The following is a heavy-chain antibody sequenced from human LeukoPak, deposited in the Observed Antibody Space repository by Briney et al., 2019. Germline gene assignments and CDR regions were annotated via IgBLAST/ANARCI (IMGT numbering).Heavy chain of an antibody. CDR2: IRYDGSNK. CDR1: GFTFSSYG. J-gene: IGHJ4*02. Sequence: PGGSLRLSCAASGFTFSSYGMHWVRQAPGKGLEWVAFIRYDGSNKYYADSVKGRFTISRDNSKNTLYLQMNSLGAEDTAVYYCAKSSLWFGELIYFDYWGQGTLVTVSS. CDR3: AKSSLWFGELIYFDY. V-gene: IGHV3-30*02. D-gene: IGHD3-10*01.